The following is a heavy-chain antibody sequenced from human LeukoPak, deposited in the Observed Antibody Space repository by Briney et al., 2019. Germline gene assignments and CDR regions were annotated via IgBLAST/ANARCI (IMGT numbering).Heavy chain of an antibody. J-gene: IGHJ1*01. D-gene: IGHD3-22*01. CDR1: GYTFTGYY. CDR2: INPNSGVT. V-gene: IGHV1-2*02. Sequence: ASVKVSCKASGYTFTGYYLHWVRQAPRQGPEWMGWINPNSGVTYYLQKFRGRITMTRDTSISTAYMELNRLISDDTAVYYCARVVEVGVPGFQNWGQGTLVTVSS. CDR3: ARVVEVGVPGFQN.